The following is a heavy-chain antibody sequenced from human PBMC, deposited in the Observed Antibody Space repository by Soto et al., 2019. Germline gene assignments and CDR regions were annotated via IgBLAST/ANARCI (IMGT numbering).Heavy chain of an antibody. V-gene: IGHV5-51*01. D-gene: IGHD3-3*01. J-gene: IGHJ4*02. CDR3: ARLITIFGVVIDNPDY. CDR2: IYPGDSET. Sequence: GESLKISCKGSGYSFTSYWIGWVRQMPGQGLEWMGIIYPGDSETRYSPSFQGQVTISADKSISTAYLQWSSLKASDTAMYYCARLITIFGVVIDNPDYWGQGTLVTVSS. CDR1: GYSFTSYW.